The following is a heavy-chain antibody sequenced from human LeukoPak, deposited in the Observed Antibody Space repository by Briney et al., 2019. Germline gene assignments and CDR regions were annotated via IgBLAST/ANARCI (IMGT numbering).Heavy chain of an antibody. Sequence: SETLSLTCTVSGGSMSFYYWRWIRQSPGKGLECIGYIYYSGSTYYNPSLKSRVTISVDTSKNQFSLNLDPVTAADTAVYYCARRAGIGQAYFDYWGPGTLVTVSS. CDR2: IYYSGST. V-gene: IGHV4-59*08. J-gene: IGHJ4*02. CDR3: ARRAGIGQAYFDY. D-gene: IGHD6-13*01. CDR1: GGSMSFYY.